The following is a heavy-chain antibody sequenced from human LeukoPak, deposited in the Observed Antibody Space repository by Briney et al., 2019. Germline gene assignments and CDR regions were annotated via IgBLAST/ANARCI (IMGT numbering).Heavy chain of an antibody. CDR2: INPNSGGT. Sequence: ASVKVSCKASGYTFTGYYMHWVRQAPGQGLEWMGWINPNSGGTNYAQKFQGRVTMTRDTSISTAYMELSSLRSEDTAVYYCARGRGDYDILTGYPYYYYYYMDVWGKGTTVTVSS. D-gene: IGHD3-9*01. CDR1: GYTFTGYY. CDR3: ARGRGDYDILTGYPYYYYYYMDV. V-gene: IGHV1-2*02. J-gene: IGHJ6*03.